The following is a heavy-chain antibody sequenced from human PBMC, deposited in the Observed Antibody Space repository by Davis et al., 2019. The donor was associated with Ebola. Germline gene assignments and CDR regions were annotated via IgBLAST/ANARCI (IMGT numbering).Heavy chain of an antibody. CDR1: GFTFSSYA. V-gene: IGHV3-21*01. CDR3: ARDGGHGGDSDY. D-gene: IGHD4-23*01. Sequence: PGGSLRLSCAASGFTFSSYAMHWVRQAPGKGLEWVSSISSSSSYIYYADSVKGRFTISRDNAKNSLYLQMNSLRAEDTAVYYCARDGGHGGDSDYWGQGTLVTVSS. J-gene: IGHJ4*02. CDR2: ISSSSSYI.